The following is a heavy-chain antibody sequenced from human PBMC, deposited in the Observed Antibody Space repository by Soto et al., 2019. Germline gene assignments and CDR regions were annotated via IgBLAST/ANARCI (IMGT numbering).Heavy chain of an antibody. Sequence: PSETLYLTCTVSGGSISSYYWSWIRQPPGKGLEWIGYIYYSGSTNYNPSLKSRVTISVDTSKNQFSLKLSSVTAADTAVYYCARDYDSEFDYWGQGTLVTVSS. CDR3: ARDYDSEFDY. CDR1: GGSISSYY. J-gene: IGHJ4*02. CDR2: IYYSGST. D-gene: IGHD3-22*01. V-gene: IGHV4-59*01.